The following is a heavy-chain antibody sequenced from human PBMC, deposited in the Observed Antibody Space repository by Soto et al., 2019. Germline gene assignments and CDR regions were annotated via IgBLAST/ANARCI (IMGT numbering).Heavy chain of an antibody. D-gene: IGHD4-17*01. V-gene: IGHV4-59*12. Sequence: SETLSLTCTVSGGSISSYYWSWIRQPPGKGLEWIGYIYYSGSTNYNPSLKSRVSFPLDKSQNQLSLKLTSVTGADTAIYYCVSVXGTPTVTGDYYYYAADAWGRGTAVTVSS. J-gene: IGHJ6*02. CDR2: IYYSGST. CDR3: VSVXGTPTVTGDYYYYAADA. CDR1: GGSISSYY.